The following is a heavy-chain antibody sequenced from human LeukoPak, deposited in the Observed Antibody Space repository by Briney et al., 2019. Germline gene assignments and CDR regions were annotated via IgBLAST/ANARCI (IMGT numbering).Heavy chain of an antibody. CDR3: ARDRRQLDPYYYYYYGMDV. D-gene: IGHD1-1*01. J-gene: IGHJ6*02. Sequence: GGSLRLPCAASGFTFSSYAMHWVRQAPGKGLEWVAVISYDGSNKYYADSVKGRFTISRDNSKNTLYLQMNSLRAEDTAVYYCARDRRQLDPYYYYYYGMDVWGQGTTVTVSS. CDR2: ISYDGSNK. CDR1: GFTFSSYA. V-gene: IGHV3-30-3*01.